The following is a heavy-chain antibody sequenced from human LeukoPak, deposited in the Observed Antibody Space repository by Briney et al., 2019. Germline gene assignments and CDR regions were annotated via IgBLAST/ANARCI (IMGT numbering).Heavy chain of an antibody. D-gene: IGHD3-22*01. Sequence: PGGSLRLSCAASGFTFSDYYMSWIRQAPGKGLEWVSYISSSGSTIYYADSVKGRFTISRDNAKNSLYLQMNSLRAEDTAVYYCASSSGYYLVYFDYWGQGTLVTVSS. CDR1: GFTFSDYY. V-gene: IGHV3-11*04. J-gene: IGHJ4*02. CDR3: ASSSGYYLVYFDY. CDR2: ISSSGSTI.